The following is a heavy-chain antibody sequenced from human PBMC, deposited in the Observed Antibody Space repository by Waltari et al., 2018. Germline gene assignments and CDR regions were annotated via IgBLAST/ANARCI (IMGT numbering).Heavy chain of an antibody. CDR1: AYLFSSYS. D-gene: IGHD5-18*01. J-gene: IGHJ4*02. CDR2: INSSSST. V-gene: IGHV3-48*02. Sequence: EVQLVESGGGLVQPGGSLSHSCEDSAYLFSSYSMNWVRQAPGKGLEWVSCINSSSSTSYADSVKGRFTISRDNAKNSVYLQLNSLRDEDTAVYYCVRALRLDTLWGQGTLVTVSS. CDR3: VRALRLDTL.